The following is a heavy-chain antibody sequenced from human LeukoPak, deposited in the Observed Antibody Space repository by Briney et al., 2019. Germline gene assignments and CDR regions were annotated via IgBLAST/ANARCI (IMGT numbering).Heavy chain of an antibody. CDR2: INHSGST. V-gene: IGHV4-34*01. CDR3: ARADCSSTSCSLLKR. J-gene: IGHJ4*02. Sequence: SETLSLTCAVYGGSFSDYYWTWIRQPPGKGLEWIGEINHSGSTNYNPSLKSRVTIAVDTSKNQFSLKLSSVTAADTAIYYCARADCSSTSCSLLKRWGQGTLVTVSS. D-gene: IGHD2-2*01. CDR1: GGSFSDYY.